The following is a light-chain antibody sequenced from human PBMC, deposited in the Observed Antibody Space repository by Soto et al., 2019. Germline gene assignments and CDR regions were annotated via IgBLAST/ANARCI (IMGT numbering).Light chain of an antibody. J-gene: IGLJ1*01. Sequence: QSALTQPASVSGSPGQSITISCTGTSSDIGGYNMVSWYQQHPRKAPKLMIYEVTNRPSGISDRFSASKSGNTASLTISGLQAEDEADYYCSSYTSAKTYVFGSGTKLTVL. V-gene: IGLV2-14*01. CDR1: SSDIGGYNM. CDR2: EVT. CDR3: SSYTSAKTYV.